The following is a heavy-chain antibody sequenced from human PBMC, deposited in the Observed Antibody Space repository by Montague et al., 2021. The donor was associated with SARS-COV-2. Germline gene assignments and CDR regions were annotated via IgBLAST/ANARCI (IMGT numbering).Heavy chain of an antibody. CDR2: NYLHGNT. CDR1: GYFIGTGYY. V-gene: IGHV4-38-2*02. D-gene: IGHD2-21*02. CDR3: ARGRVTRAGFDY. J-gene: IGHJ4*02. Sequence: SETLSLTCSVSGYFIGTGYYWAWIRQSPGKGLEWIGSNYLHGNTYYNPSLNSRVTIPLDTSNNQFSLRLTSVTTSDTAVYYCARGRVTRAGFDYWGQGIRVIVSS.